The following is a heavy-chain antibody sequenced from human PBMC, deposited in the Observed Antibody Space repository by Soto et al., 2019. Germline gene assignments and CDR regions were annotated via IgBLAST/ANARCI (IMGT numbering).Heavy chain of an antibody. V-gene: IGHV3-33*01. Sequence: GGSLRLSCAASGFTFSNYGMHWVRQAPGKGLEWVAIIWFDGSNKDYGDSVKGRFTISRDNSKNTLYLQMNSLRAEDTAVYYCARDPPATRHGMDVWGQGTTVTVSS. CDR3: ARDPPATRHGMDV. J-gene: IGHJ6*02. CDR1: GFTFSNYG. CDR2: IWFDGSNK.